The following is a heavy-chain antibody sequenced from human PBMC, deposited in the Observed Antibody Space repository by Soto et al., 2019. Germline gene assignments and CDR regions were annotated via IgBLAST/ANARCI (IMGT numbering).Heavy chain of an antibody. Sequence: QLQLQESGPGLVKSSETLSLTCTVSGGSISRSSYYWAWIRQPPGKGLEWIGNIHYSGSTYYNPSLKSRVTISVDTSKNQFSLKLSSVTAADTAVYYCARPRNNYDSSGSNDAFAFWGQGTMGTVSS. V-gene: IGHV4-39*01. CDR1: GGSISRSSYY. D-gene: IGHD3-22*01. CDR3: ARPRNNYDSSGSNDAFAF. J-gene: IGHJ3*01. CDR2: IHYSGST.